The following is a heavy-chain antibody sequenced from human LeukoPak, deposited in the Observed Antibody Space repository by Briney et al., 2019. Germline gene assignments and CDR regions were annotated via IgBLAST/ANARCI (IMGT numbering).Heavy chain of an antibody. CDR3: AKDPTHYRVWDDYDSRRLSH. J-gene: IGHJ4*02. D-gene: IGHD3-22*01. CDR2: IRYDGSNK. CDR1: GFTFSSYG. Sequence: GGSLRLSCEASGFTFSSYGMHWVRQAPGKGLEWVAFIRYDGSNKYYADSVKGRFTISRDNSKNTLYLQMNSLRAEDTAVYYCAKDPTHYRVWDDYDSRRLSHWGQGTLVTVSS. V-gene: IGHV3-30*02.